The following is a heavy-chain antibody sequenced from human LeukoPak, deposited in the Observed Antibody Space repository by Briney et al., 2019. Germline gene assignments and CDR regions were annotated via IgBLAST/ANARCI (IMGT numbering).Heavy chain of an antibody. V-gene: IGHV3-23*01. CDR1: GFTFSSYV. CDR2: IRGSGDST. Sequence: GGSLRLSCAASGFTFSSYVMTWVRQAPGKGLEWVSSIRGSGDSTYYADSVKGRFTISRENSKNTLYLIMNSLRAEDTAVYYCAVFYGSGSYYRDYWGQGTLVTVSS. CDR3: AVFYGSGSYYRDY. D-gene: IGHD3-10*01. J-gene: IGHJ4*02.